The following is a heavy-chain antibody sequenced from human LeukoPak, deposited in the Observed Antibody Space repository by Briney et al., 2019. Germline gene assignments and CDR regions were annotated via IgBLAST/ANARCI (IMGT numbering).Heavy chain of an antibody. CDR2: ISSSGGSI. J-gene: IGHJ5*02. CDR1: GFSFSSYE. D-gene: IGHD6-19*01. CDR3: ARDSSSSARRPNWCDL. V-gene: IGHV3-48*03. Sequence: GGSLRLSCAASGFSFSSYEMNWVRQAPGKGLEWVSYISSSGGSIYYADSVKGRFTISRDNAKNSVFLQMNSLRAEDTAVYYCARDSSSSARRPNWCDLWGQGTLVTVSS.